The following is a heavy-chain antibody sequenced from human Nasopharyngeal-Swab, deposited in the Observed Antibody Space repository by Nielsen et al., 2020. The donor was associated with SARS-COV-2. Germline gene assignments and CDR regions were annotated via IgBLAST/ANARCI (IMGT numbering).Heavy chain of an antibody. V-gene: IGHV3-23*01. CDR1: GISFSSFA. CDR3: SKVDNCGYRGDY. CDR2: ISGSGGST. Sequence: SLKISCAASGISFSSFAMSWVRQAPGKGLDWVSGISGSGGSTYYADSVKGRFTISRDNSENTLYLKMNSLRAEDTYVYYCSKVDNCGYRGDYWGQGTLVTVSS. D-gene: IGHD3-22*01. J-gene: IGHJ4*02.